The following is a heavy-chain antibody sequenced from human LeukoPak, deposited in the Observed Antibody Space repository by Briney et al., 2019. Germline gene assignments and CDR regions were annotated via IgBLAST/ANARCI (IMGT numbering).Heavy chain of an antibody. CDR2: ISGSGGST. CDR1: GFTFSSYA. V-gene: IGHV3-23*01. D-gene: IGHD4-17*01. J-gene: IGHJ4*02. Sequence: GGSLRLSCAASGFTFSSYAMSWVRQAPGKGLEWVSAISGSGGSTYYADSVKGRFTISRDNSKNTLYLQMNSLRAEDTAVYYCAKDLPYGDSHPPYYFDYWGQGTLVTVSS. CDR3: AKDLPYGDSHPPYYFDY.